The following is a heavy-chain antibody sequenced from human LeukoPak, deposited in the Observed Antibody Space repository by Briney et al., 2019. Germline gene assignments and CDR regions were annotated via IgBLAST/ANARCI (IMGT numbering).Heavy chain of an antibody. CDR2: ISGSGGST. CDR1: GYTFTSYA. CDR3: AKTMIVVVSPYYFDY. Sequence: SCKASGYTFTSYAMSWVRQAPGKGLEWVSAISGSGGSTYYADSVKGRFTISRDNSKNTLYLQMNSLRAEDTAVYYCAKTMIVVVSPYYFDYWGQGTLVTVSS. V-gene: IGHV3-23*01. D-gene: IGHD3-22*01. J-gene: IGHJ4*02.